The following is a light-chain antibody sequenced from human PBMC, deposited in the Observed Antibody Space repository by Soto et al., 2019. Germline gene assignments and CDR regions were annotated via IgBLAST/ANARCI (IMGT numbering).Light chain of an antibody. CDR3: QHYSNWPFT. V-gene: IGKV3-15*01. J-gene: IGKJ3*01. CDR1: QSVSSY. Sequence: EIVMTQSPATLSVSPGERATLSCRASQSVSSYLAWYQHKPGKAPRLLIYDASTRATDIPARFSASGSGTEFTLTISSLQSEDFAVYDWQHYSNWPFTFGPGTKVYIK. CDR2: DAS.